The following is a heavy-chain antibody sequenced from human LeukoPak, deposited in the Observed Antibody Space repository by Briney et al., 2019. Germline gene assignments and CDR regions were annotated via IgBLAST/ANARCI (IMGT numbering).Heavy chain of an antibody. CDR2: ISGSGYNT. CDR3: AKDHSLTLTTVSHYFDY. D-gene: IGHD4-17*01. J-gene: IGHJ4*02. CDR1: GFTFSSYF. Sequence: GGSLRLSCGASGFTFSSYFMTWVRQAPGKGLEWVSAISGSGYNTNYADSVKGRFTISRDNSRNTLYLQMNYLRAEDTAVYYCAKDHSLTLTTVSHYFDYWGQGTLVTVSS. V-gene: IGHV3-23*01.